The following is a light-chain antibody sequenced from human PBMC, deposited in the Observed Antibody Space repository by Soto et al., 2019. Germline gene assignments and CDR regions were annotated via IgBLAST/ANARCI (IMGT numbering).Light chain of an antibody. J-gene: IGKJ5*01. V-gene: IGKV3-11*01. CDR1: QTVSRN. CDR2: DAS. CDR3: QQRSNWPLT. Sequence: EIVMTQSPATLSVSPGERAPLSCRSSQTVSRNLAWYQQKPGQAPRLLIYDASNRATGIPARFSGSGSGTDFTLTISSLEPEDFAVYYCQQRSNWPLTFGQGTRLEIK.